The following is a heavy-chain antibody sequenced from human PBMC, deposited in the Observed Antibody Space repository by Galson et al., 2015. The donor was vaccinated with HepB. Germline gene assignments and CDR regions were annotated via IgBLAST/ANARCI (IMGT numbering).Heavy chain of an antibody. CDR3: ASLQTQQTNYYYYGMDV. V-gene: IGHV3-21*01. CDR2: ISSSSSYI. J-gene: IGHJ6*02. CDR1: GFTFSSYS. Sequence: SLRLSCAASGFTFSSYSMNWVRQAPGKGLEWVSSISSSSSYIYYADSVKGRFTISRDNAKNSLYLQMNSLRAEDTAVYYCASLQTQQTNYYYYGMDVWGQGTTVTVSS. D-gene: IGHD1-1*01.